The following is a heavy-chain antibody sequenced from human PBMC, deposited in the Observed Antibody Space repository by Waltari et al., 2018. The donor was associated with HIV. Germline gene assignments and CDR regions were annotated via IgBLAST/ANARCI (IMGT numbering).Heavy chain of an antibody. CDR2: SYYSGST. CDR3: ARLEIDNSGYYYDDH. CDR1: GGSISRISYY. V-gene: IGHV4-39*01. Sequence: QLQLQESGPGLVKPSETLSLTCTVSGGSISRISYYWGWIRQPPGKGLEWIGNSYYSGSTYYSPSLKSRVTMSVDTSKNQFSLKLSSVTAADTAVYYCARLEIDNSGYYYDDHWGQGTLVTVSS. D-gene: IGHD3-22*01. J-gene: IGHJ4*02.